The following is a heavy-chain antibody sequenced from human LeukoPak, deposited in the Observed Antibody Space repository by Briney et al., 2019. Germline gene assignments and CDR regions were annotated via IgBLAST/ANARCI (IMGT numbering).Heavy chain of an antibody. CDR1: GFTFSSYA. Sequence: PGGSLRLSCAASGFTFSSYAMTWVRQAPEKGLGWVSAISGSGGSTYYADSVKGRFSISRDNSKNTLYLQMNSLRAEDTAVYYCAKNPQQLVRGGRSQIDYWGQGTLVTVSS. CDR3: AKNPQQLVRGGRSQIDY. V-gene: IGHV3-23*01. CDR2: ISGSGGST. D-gene: IGHD6-13*01. J-gene: IGHJ4*02.